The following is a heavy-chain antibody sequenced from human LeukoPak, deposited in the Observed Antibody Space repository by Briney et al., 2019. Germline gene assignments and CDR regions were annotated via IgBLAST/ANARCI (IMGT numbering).Heavy chain of an antibody. V-gene: IGHV3-11*04. CDR3: ARDRSIAVAGTLGY. D-gene: IGHD6-19*01. CDR1: GFTFSDYY. CDR2: ISSSGSTI. Sequence: GGSLRLSCAASGFTFSDYYMSWIRQAPGKGLEWVSYISSSGSTIYYADSVKGRFTISRDNAKNTLYLQMNSLRAEDTAVYYCARDRSIAVAGTLGYWGQGTLVTVSS. J-gene: IGHJ4*02.